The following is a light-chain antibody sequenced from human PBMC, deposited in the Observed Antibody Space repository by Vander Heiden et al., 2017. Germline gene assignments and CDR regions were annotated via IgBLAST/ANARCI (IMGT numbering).Light chain of an antibody. CDR3: QDDDDSRT. V-gene: IGKV3-20*01. J-gene: IGKJ1*01. Sequence: SLTCRASQAVNGDLLGWYQHRPGQAPRLVMYATSRWAPGAHDKFNGSGSGTDFTLTIGRLEPEDFGMYYWQDDDDSRTFGQGTRVE. CDR2: ATS. CDR1: QAVNGDL.